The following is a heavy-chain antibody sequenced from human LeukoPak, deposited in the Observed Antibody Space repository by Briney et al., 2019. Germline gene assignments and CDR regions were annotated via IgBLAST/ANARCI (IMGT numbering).Heavy chain of an antibody. V-gene: IGHV4-31*03. CDR1: GCSISSGGYY. CDR3: ARDSSTEGLDY. Sequence: SETLSLTCTVSGCSISSGGYYWSWIRQHPGKGLEWIGYIYYSGSTYYNPSLKSRVTISVDTSKNQFSLKLSSVTAAETAVYYCARDSSTEGLDYWGQGTLVTVSS. J-gene: IGHJ4*02. D-gene: IGHD5/OR15-5a*01. CDR2: IYYSGST.